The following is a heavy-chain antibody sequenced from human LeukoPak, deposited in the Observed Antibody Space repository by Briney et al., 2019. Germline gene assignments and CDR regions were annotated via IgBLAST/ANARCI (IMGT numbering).Heavy chain of an antibody. V-gene: IGHV1-69*13. CDR3: ARGGGEMATTLDY. CDR2: IIPIFGTA. J-gene: IGHJ4*02. D-gene: IGHD5-24*01. Sequence: GASVKVSCKASGGTFSSYAVSWVRQAPGQGLEWMGGIIPIFGTANYAQKFQGRVTITADESTSTAYMELSSLRSEDTAVYYCARGGGEMATTLDYWGQGTLVTVSS. CDR1: GGTFSSYA.